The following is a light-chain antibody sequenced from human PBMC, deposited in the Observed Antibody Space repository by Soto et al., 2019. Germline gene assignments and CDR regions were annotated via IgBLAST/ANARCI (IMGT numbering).Light chain of an antibody. J-gene: IGKJ1*01. CDR2: DVS. CDR3: QQYKDYVWT. CDR1: QTVERW. V-gene: IGKV1-5*01. Sequence: IQMTQSPSTLPASVGYRVTISCGASQTVERWLAWYQQKPGKAPKLLISDVSSLERGVPSRFSGSGSATEFTLTISGLQSDDFATYYCQQYKDYVWTFGQGTKVDI.